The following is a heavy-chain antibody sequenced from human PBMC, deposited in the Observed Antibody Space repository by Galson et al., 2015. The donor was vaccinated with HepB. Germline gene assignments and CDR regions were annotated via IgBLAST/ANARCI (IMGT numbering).Heavy chain of an antibody. CDR3: AREHCSGGSCYSYYFDY. D-gene: IGHD2-15*01. J-gene: IGHJ4*02. CDR1: GDSVSSNSAA. V-gene: IGHV6-1*01. Sequence: CAISGDSVSSNSAAWNWIRQSPSRSLEWLGRTYYRSKWYNDYAVSVKSRITINPDTSKNQFSLQLNSVTPEDTAVYYCAREHCSGGSCYSYYFDYWGQGTLVTVSS. CDR2: TYYRSKWYN.